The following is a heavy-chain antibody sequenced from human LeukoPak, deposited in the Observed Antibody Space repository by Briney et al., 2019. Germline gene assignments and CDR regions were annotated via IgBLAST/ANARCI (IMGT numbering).Heavy chain of an antibody. CDR2: IIPIFGTA. J-gene: IGHJ3*02. CDR3: ACVVVVTAILGSSHAFDI. D-gene: IGHD2-21*02. CDR1: GGTFSSYA. Sequence: GASVKVSCKASGGTFSSYAISWVRQAPGQGLEWMGGIIPIFGTANYAQKFQGRVTITADKSTSAAYMELSSLRSEDTAVYYCACVVVVTAILGSSHAFDIWGQGTMVTVSS. V-gene: IGHV1-69*06.